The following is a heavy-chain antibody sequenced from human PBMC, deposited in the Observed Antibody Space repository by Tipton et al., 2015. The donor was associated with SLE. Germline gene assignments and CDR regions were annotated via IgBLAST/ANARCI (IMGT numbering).Heavy chain of an antibody. CDR3: ARRQRGYSYAPFDS. Sequence: TLSLTCIVSGDPITSGNYYWGWIRQPPGKGLEGIGSVHYRGSTYYSPSLKSRVTVSVDTSKNQFSLKLSSVTAADTAVYFCARRQRGYSYAPFDSWGQGTLVIVSS. V-gene: IGHV4-39*01. CDR2: VHYRGST. CDR1: GDPITSGNYY. J-gene: IGHJ4*02. D-gene: IGHD5-18*01.